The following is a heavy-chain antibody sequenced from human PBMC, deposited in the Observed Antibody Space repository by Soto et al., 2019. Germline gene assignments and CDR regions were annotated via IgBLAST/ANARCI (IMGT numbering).Heavy chain of an antibody. CDR3: ASRIWFGELLEPLDY. Sequence: PSATLSLTCAVSGGSIGSSNWWSWVRQPPGKGLEWIGEIYHSGSTNYNPSLKSRVTISVDKSKNQFSLKLSSVTAADTAVYYCASRIWFGELLEPLDYWGQGTLVTVSS. CDR1: GGSIGSSNW. J-gene: IGHJ4*02. V-gene: IGHV4-4*02. CDR2: IYHSGST. D-gene: IGHD3-10*01.